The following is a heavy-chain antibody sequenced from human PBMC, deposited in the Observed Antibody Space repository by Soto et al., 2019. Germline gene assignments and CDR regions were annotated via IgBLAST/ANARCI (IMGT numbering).Heavy chain of an antibody. V-gene: IGHV3-7*01. J-gene: IGHJ4*01. CDR2: IKWDASEK. CDR1: GFTSGSYW. CDR3: ARDSGDGSPTSVNHYLDC. D-gene: IGHD3-10*01. Sequence: PGGSLRLSCAASGFTSGSYWMSWVRQAPGKGLEWLATIKWDASEKKYVDSVKGRFTMSRDNAKNSLYLQMDSLRAEDTAVYYCARDSGDGSPTSVNHYLDCWGHGTLVTVSS.